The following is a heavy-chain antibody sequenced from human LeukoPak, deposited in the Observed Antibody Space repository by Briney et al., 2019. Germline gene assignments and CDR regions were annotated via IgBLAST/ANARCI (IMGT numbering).Heavy chain of an antibody. CDR1: GDSISRYY. D-gene: IGHD4-23*01. CDR2: MYYSGST. V-gene: IGHV4-59*08. CDR3: TRLLGHGNLGVMDV. J-gene: IGHJ6*02. Sequence: SETLSLTCSASGDSISRYYWSWLRQSPGKGLEWLGYMYYSGSTYYNPSLKSRVTISVDTSKKQSSLKLRSVTAADTALYYCTRLLGHGNLGVMDVWGQGTTVTVSS.